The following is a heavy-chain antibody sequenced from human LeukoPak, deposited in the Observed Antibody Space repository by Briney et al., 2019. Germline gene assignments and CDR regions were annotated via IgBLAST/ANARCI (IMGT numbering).Heavy chain of an antibody. Sequence: GGSLRLSCAASVFTFSSYGMYWVRQAPGKGLEWVAFIRSDGNKKYYADSVKGRFTISRDNSRNTLYLQMNSLRTGDTAVYYCAKDLNYGELVDSWGKGTLVTVSS. CDR3: AKDLNYGELVDS. CDR1: VFTFSSYG. CDR2: IRSDGNKK. V-gene: IGHV3-30*02. J-gene: IGHJ4*02. D-gene: IGHD4-17*01.